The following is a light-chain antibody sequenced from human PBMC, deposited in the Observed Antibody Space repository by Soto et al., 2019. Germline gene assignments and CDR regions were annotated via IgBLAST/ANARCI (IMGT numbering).Light chain of an antibody. Sequence: EIVLTQSPGTLSLSPGERVTLSCRASQSLSSSYLAWYQQKPGQAPRLLIYGASSRATGIPDRFSGSGSGTDFTLTISRLEPEDFAVYYCQQYGSSRTFGQGTKVEIK. CDR1: QSLSSSY. CDR2: GAS. J-gene: IGKJ1*01. V-gene: IGKV3-20*01. CDR3: QQYGSSRT.